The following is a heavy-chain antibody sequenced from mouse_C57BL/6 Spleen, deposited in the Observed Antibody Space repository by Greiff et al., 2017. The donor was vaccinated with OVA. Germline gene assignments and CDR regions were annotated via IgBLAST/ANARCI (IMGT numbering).Heavy chain of an antibody. CDR1: GYAFSSSW. J-gene: IGHJ4*01. CDR2: IYPGDGDT. V-gene: IGHV1-82*01. CDR3: ARDSFYAMDY. Sequence: VQLQQSGPELVKPGASVKISCKASGYAFSSSWMNWVKQRPGKGLEWIGRIYPGDGDTNYNGKFKGKATLTADKSSSTAYMQLSSLTSEDSAVYFCARDSFYAMDYWGQGTSVTVSS.